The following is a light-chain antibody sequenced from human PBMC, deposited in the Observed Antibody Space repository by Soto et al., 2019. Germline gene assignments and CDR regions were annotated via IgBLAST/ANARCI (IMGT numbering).Light chain of an antibody. J-gene: IGLJ1*01. Sequence: QSALTQPASLSGSPGQSITISCTGTSSDVGGYNYVSWYQQHPGKAPKLMIYEVSNRPSGVSNRFSGSKSGNTASLTISGLQAEDDTDYYCSSYTSSNTYVFGTGTKVTVL. CDR3: SSYTSSNTYV. V-gene: IGLV2-14*01. CDR1: SSDVGGYNY. CDR2: EVS.